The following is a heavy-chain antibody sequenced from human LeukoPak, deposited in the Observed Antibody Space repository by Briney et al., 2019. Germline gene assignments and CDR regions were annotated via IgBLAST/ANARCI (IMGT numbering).Heavy chain of an antibody. D-gene: IGHD3-10*01. Sequence: PSETLSLTCTVSGGSISSYYRSWIRQPPGKGLEWIGYIYYSGSTNYNPSLKSRVTISLDTSKIHFSLKLSSVTAADTAVYYCARSVRGVIITGAFDIWGQGTMVTVSS. CDR2: IYYSGST. CDR1: GGSISSYY. CDR3: ARSVRGVIITGAFDI. J-gene: IGHJ3*02. V-gene: IGHV4-59*08.